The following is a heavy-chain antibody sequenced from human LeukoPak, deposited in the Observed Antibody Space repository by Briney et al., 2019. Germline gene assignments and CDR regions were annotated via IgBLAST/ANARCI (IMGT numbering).Heavy chain of an antibody. V-gene: IGHV3-48*03. CDR1: GFTFTSYE. D-gene: IGHD5-18*01. CDR2: ISSSGNTT. CDR3: ARGEIQLWLRYFDY. J-gene: IGHJ4*02. Sequence: QPGGSLRLSCAASGFTFTSYEMNWVRQAPGKGLEWVSYISSSGNTTYYADSVKGRFTISRDNAKNSLYLQMNSLRAEDTAVYYCARGEIQLWLRYFDYWGQGTLVTVSS.